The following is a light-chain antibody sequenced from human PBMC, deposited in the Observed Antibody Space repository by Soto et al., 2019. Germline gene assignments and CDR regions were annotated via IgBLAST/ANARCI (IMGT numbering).Light chain of an antibody. CDR2: DIS. V-gene: IGKV3-15*01. CDR3: QQYNTWPS. J-gene: IGKJ5*01. Sequence: VIAQSPATLTVSPGERATLSRRASQTVSRNLAWYQQRPGQAPRLLIYDISNRAAGVPARFSGSGSETEFTLTIRSLQSEDFAVYFCQQYNTWPSFGQGTRLEIK. CDR1: QTVSRN.